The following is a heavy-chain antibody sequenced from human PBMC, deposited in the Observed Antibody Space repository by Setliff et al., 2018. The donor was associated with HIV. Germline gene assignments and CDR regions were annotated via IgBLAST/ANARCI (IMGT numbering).Heavy chain of an antibody. Sequence: SETLSLTCTVSGDSISGYHWNWLRQTPGKGLEWIGYIYTSRGTNYNHSLRTRVIISVDTSNQFSLKLSSVTAADAAVYYCARSPSYRSSWEYYFDYWGQGIQVTVSS. CDR2: IYTSRGT. J-gene: IGHJ4*02. CDR3: ARSPSYRSSWEYYFDY. V-gene: IGHV4-4*09. CDR1: GDSISGYH. D-gene: IGHD6-13*01.